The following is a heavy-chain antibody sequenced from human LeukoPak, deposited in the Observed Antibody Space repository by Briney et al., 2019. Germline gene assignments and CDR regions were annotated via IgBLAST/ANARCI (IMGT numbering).Heavy chain of an antibody. V-gene: IGHV3-21*01. Sequence: GGSLRLSCAASGFTFSSYSMNWVRQAPGKGPEWVSSISSSSSYIYYADSVKGRFTISRDNAKNSLYLQMNSLRAEDTAVYYCARGGVGAFDYWGQGTLVTVSS. J-gene: IGHJ4*02. CDR3: ARGGVGAFDY. CDR1: GFTFSSYS. D-gene: IGHD1-26*01. CDR2: ISSSSSYI.